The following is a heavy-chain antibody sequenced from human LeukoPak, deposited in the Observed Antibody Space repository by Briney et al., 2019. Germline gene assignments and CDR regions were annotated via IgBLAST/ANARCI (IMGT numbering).Heavy chain of an antibody. D-gene: IGHD5-18*01. CDR1: GYTFTGYY. V-gene: IGHV1-2*02. CDR3: ARERASWIQSYFDY. J-gene: IGHJ4*02. CDR2: INPNSGGT. Sequence: ASVKVSCKASGYTFTGYYMHWVRQAPGQGLEWMGWINPNSGGTNYAQKFQGRVTMTRDTSISTAYMELSRLRSDDTAVYYCARERASWIQSYFDYWGQGTLVTVSS.